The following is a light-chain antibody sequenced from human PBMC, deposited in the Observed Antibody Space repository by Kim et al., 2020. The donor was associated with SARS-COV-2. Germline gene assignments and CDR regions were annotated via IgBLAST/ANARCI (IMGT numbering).Light chain of an antibody. V-gene: IGKV1-27*01. CDR3: QKYGTAPWT. CDR2: PAS. CDR1: QGISNY. J-gene: IGKJ1*01. Sequence: DIQMTQSPSSLSASVGDRVTITCRASQGISNYLVWYQQKPGKVPKVLIYPASTLQSGVPSRFSGSVSGTEFTLTISSLQPEDAATYCCQKYGTAPWTFDQGTKLEI.